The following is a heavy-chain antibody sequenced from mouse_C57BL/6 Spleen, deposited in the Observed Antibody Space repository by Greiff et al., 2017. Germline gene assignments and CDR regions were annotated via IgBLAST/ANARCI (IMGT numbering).Heavy chain of an antibody. CDR2: IHPNSGST. CDR1: GYTFTSYW. Sequence: VQLQQPGAELGKPGASVKLSCKASGYTFTSYWMHWVKQRPGQGLEWIGMIHPNSGSTNYNEKFKSKATLTVDKSSSTAYMQLSSLASEDSAVYYCARDYGSSRFYAMDYWGQGASVTVSS. CDR3: ARDYGSSRFYAMDY. V-gene: IGHV1-64*01. J-gene: IGHJ4*01. D-gene: IGHD1-1*01.